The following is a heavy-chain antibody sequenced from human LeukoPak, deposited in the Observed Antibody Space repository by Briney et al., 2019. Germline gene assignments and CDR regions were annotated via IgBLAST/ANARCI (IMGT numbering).Heavy chain of an antibody. J-gene: IGHJ5*02. D-gene: IGHD3-3*01. V-gene: IGHV4-34*01. CDR3: ARDITIFGVVIMLDPWFDP. CDR1: GGSFSGYC. CDR2: INHSGST. Sequence: SETLSLTCAVYGGSFSGYCWSWIRQPPGKGLEWIGEINHSGSTNYNPSLKSRVTISVDTSKNQFSLKLSSVTAADTAVYYCARDITIFGVVIMLDPWFDPWGQGTLVTVSS.